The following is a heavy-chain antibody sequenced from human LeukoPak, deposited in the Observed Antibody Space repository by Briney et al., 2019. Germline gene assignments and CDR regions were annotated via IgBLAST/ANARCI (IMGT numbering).Heavy chain of an antibody. CDR1: GFTVSSNS. Sequence: GGSLRLSCTVSGFTVSSNSMSWVRQAPGKGLEWVSYVSSSGSTIYYADSVKGRFTISRDNAKNSLYLQMNSLRAEDTAVYYCAGCSSTSCYGWFDPWGQGTLVTVSS. D-gene: IGHD2-2*01. CDR2: VSSSGSTI. J-gene: IGHJ5*02. V-gene: IGHV3-48*04. CDR3: AGCSSTSCYGWFDP.